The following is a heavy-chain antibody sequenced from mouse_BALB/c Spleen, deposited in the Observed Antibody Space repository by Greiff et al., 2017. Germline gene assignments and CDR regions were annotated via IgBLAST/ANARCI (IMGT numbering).Heavy chain of an antibody. J-gene: IGHJ4*01. CDR2: ISTYYGDA. Sequence: QVQLQQSGAELVRPGVSVKISCKGSGYTFTDYAMHWVKQSHAKSLEWIGVISTYYGDASYNQKFKGKATMTVDKSSSTAYMELARLTSEDSAIYYCARREDSSGYGAMDYWGQGTSVTVSS. D-gene: IGHD3-2*01. V-gene: IGHV1S137*01. CDR3: ARREDSSGYGAMDY. CDR1: GYTFTDYA.